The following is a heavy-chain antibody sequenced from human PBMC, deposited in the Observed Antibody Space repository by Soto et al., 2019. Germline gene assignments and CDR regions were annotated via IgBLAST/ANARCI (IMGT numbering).Heavy chain of an antibody. V-gene: IGHV3-48*01. Sequence: GGSLRLSCSASGFSFSKYSMMWVRQAPGKGLEWISYISSTSATIYYADSVRGRFTISRDNAKNSLYLQMNSLRVEDTAVFYCARGEQVQQRPFDYYYMDVWGKGATVTVSS. D-gene: IGHD1-1*01. J-gene: IGHJ6*03. CDR1: GFSFSKYS. CDR3: ARGEQVQQRPFDYYYMDV. CDR2: ISSTSATI.